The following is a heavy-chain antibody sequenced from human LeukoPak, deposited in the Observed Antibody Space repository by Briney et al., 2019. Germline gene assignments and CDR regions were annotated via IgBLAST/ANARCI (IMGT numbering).Heavy chain of an antibody. CDR2: IYYSGST. CDR3: AREVGATGNFDY. V-gene: IGHV4-59*01. Sequence: SETLSLTCTVSGGSISNYYWSWIRQPPGKGLEWIGYIYYSGSTNYNPSLKSRVTISIDTSKNQFSLKLSSVTAADTAVYYCAREVGATGNFDYWGQGTLVTVSS. J-gene: IGHJ4*02. D-gene: IGHD1-26*01. CDR1: GGSISNYY.